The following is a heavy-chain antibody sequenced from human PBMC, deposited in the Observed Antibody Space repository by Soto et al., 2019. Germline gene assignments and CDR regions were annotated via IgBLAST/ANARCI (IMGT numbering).Heavy chain of an antibody. D-gene: IGHD3-10*01. CDR2: IFFGGNT. CDR1: GGSIIGFD. CDR3: ARRHGLHTDAYY. V-gene: IGHV4-59*08. Sequence: SEPLCVRCTVAGGSIIGFDWSWIRKPQGKGLEWIACIFFGGNTNYNPSLKSRVTISVDTSKNQFSLKLSSVTAADTAVYFCARRHGLHTDAYYRGQGILVTVSS. J-gene: IGHJ4*02.